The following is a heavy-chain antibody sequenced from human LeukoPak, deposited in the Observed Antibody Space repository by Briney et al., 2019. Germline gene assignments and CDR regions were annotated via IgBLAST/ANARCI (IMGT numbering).Heavy chain of an antibody. D-gene: IGHD3-22*01. CDR2: IIPIFGTA. J-gene: IGHJ6*03. V-gene: IGHV1-69*01. CDR1: GGTFSSYA. Sequence: SVKVSCKASGGTFSSYAISWVRQAPGQGLEWMGGIIPIFGTANYAQKFQGRVTITADESTSTAYMELSSLRSEDTAVYYCARVLTPGGYYGYYYYYMDVWGKGTTVTVSS. CDR3: ARVLTPGGYYGYYYYYMDV.